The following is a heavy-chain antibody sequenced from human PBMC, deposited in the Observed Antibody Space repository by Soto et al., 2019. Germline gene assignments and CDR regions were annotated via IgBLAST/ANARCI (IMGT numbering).Heavy chain of an antibody. V-gene: IGHV4-39*01. D-gene: IGHD6-13*01. J-gene: IGHJ6*02. CDR1: DGSISSSSYY. CDR3: ASDSSWRNHYYYGMDV. Sequence: SETLSLTCTVSDGSISSSSYYWGWIRQPPGKGLEWIGSIYYSGSTYYNPSLKSRVTISVDTSKNQFSLKLSSVTAADTAVYYCASDSSWRNHYYYGMDVWGQGTTVTVSS. CDR2: IYYSGST.